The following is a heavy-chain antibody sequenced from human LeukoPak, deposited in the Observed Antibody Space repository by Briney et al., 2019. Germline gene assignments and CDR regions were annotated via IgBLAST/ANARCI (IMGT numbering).Heavy chain of an antibody. J-gene: IGHJ6*02. CDR1: GFTFSSYA. D-gene: IGHD5-18*01. Sequence: GGSLRLSCAASGFTFSSYAMHWVRQAPGKGLEWVAVISYDGGNKYYADSVKGRFTISRDNSKNTLYLQMNSLRAEDTAVYYCARDDTPLVDTAMVTFYYYGMDVWGQGTTVTVSS. V-gene: IGHV3-30-3*01. CDR3: ARDDTPLVDTAMVTFYYYGMDV. CDR2: ISYDGGNK.